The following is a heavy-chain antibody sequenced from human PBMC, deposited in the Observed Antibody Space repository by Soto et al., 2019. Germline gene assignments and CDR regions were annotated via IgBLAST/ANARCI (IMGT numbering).Heavy chain of an antibody. V-gene: IGHV3-15*07. D-gene: IGHD3-3*01. CDR2: VKSKADGGTA. J-gene: IGHJ4*02. Sequence: EVQLVESGGGLVQPGGSLRLSCAASGFSITNNWMHWVRQAPGKGLEWVGRVKSKADGGTADYAAPVKGRFTVSRDDSKNTQYLQMNSLKMEDTSVYYCKAYPDFWGGHTPLWGQGTLVTVSS. CDR3: KAYPDFWGGHTPL. CDR1: GFSITNNW.